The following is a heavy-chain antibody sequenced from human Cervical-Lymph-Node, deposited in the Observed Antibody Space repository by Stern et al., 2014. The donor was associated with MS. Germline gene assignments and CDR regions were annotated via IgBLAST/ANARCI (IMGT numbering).Heavy chain of an antibody. V-gene: IGHV5-51*01. CDR1: GYSFTIYY. J-gene: IGHJ4*02. Sequence: EVQLVESGAEVKKPGESLKISCKLSGYSFTIYYIAWVRQIPGKGLEWMGVIYPYDSDTTYSPSFQGQVTISADKSITTAYLQWSSVRASDTAMYYCARHVQGFDYWGQGTLVTVSS. CDR3: ARHVQGFDY. CDR2: IYPYDSDT.